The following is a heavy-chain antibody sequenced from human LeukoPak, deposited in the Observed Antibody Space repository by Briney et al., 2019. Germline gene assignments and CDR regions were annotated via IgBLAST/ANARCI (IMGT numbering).Heavy chain of an antibody. CDR1: GLLHSGHW. D-gene: IGHD3-10*01. V-gene: IGHV3-74*01. CDR3: ARGVLRDIYYLDY. CDR2: IRSDGRLP. Sequence: GGSVSLLCAVWGLLHSGHWVLGAPHPRGRARVDGMVIRSDGRLPTYADSMKGRITISRDTAQNALYLQMNSLRAEDTAVYYCARGVLRDIYYLDYWGQGTLVTVSS. J-gene: IGHJ4*02.